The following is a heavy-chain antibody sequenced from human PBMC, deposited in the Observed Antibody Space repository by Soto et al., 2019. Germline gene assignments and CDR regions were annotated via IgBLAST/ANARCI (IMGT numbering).Heavy chain of an antibody. V-gene: IGHV4-30-2*01. CDR3: ARAGGLGAVAVDY. D-gene: IGHD6-19*01. Sequence: QLQLQESGSGLVKPSQTLSLTCAVSVGSISSVGYSWSWIRQPPGKGLEWIGYIYLSGSTYYNPSLKSRVTISVDRSKNQFSLKLSSVTAADTAVYYCARAGGLGAVAVDYWGQGTLVTVSS. J-gene: IGHJ4*02. CDR1: VGSISSVGYS. CDR2: IYLSGST.